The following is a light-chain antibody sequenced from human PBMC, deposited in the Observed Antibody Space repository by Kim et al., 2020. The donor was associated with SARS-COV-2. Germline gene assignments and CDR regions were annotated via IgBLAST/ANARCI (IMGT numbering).Light chain of an antibody. V-gene: IGLV6-57*01. CDR2: EDN. J-gene: IGLJ3*02. CDR3: QSYDSSLWV. CDR1: GGSIASNY. Sequence: GKTVTISCTRSGGSIASNYVQWYQQRPGSSPTTVIYEDNQRPSGVPDRFSGAIDSSSNSASLTISGLKTEDEADYYCQSYDSSLWVFGGGTQLTVL.